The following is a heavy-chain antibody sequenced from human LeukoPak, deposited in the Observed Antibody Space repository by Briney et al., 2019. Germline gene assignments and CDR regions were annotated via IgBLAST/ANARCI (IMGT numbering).Heavy chain of an antibody. J-gene: IGHJ4*02. CDR3: AKFDQDWGTFDY. D-gene: IGHD7-27*01. Sequence: ASVKVSCKSSGYTFSGYYIHWVRQAPGQGLEWMGWIKPDSGDTHYVQKFQGRVTMTRDTSITTAYMALSLRSDDTAVYYCAKFDQDWGTFDYWGQGTVVTVSS. CDR1: GYTFSGYY. V-gene: IGHV1-2*02. CDR2: IKPDSGDT.